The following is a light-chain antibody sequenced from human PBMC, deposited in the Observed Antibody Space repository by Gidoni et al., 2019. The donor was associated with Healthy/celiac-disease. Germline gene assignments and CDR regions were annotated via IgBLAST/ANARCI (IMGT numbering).Light chain of an antibody. CDR2: DAS. CDR3: QQYDNLPPLA. V-gene: IGKV1-33*01. J-gene: IGKJ3*01. CDR1: QDISNY. Sequence: DIQMTQSPSSLSASVGDRVTITCQASQDISNYLNWYQQKPGKAPKLLIYDASNLETGVPPRFSGSGSGTDFTFTISSLQPEDIATYYCQQYDNLPPLAFGPGTKVDIK.